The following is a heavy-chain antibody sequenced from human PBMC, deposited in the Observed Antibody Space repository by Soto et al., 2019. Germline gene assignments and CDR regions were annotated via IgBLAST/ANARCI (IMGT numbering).Heavy chain of an antibody. CDR1: GFTFSSYA. Sequence: GGSLRLSCAASGFTFSSYAMSWVRQAPGKGLEWVSAISGSGGSTYYADSVKGRFTISRDNSKNTLYLQMNSLRAEDTAVYYCAKFNPDLTGYYALPNWFDPWGQGTLVTVFS. CDR2: ISGSGGST. J-gene: IGHJ5*02. CDR3: AKFNPDLTGYYALPNWFDP. D-gene: IGHD3-9*01. V-gene: IGHV3-23*01.